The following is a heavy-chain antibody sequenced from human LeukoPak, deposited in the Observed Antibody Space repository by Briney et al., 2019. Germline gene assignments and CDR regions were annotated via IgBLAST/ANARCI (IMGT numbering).Heavy chain of an antibody. CDR2: INSDGSST. CDR1: GFTFSSYW. J-gene: IGHJ3*01. D-gene: IGHD1-26*01. CDR3: AKSLLTTASGTGRAFDL. V-gene: IGHV3-74*01. Sequence: GGSLRLSCAASGFTFSSYWMHWVRQAPGKGLVWVSRINSDGSSTSYADSVKGRFTISRDNAKNTLYLQMNSLRAEDTAVYYCAKSLLTTASGTGRAFDLWGQGTMVTVSS.